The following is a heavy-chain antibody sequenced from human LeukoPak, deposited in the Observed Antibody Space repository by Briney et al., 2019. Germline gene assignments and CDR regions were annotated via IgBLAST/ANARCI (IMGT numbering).Heavy chain of an antibody. D-gene: IGHD3-9*01. CDR1: GFGFSSYA. J-gene: IGHJ4*02. CDR3: AKDHYVLRTFGWPRD. CDR2: ISYDGSNQ. Sequence: GGSLRLSCAASGFGFSSYAMHWVRQTPGKGLEWLALISYDGSNQHYAPSVKGRFTISRDNAKNTVDLQMNSLRPEDTAVYYCAKDHYVLRTFGWPRDWGQGTLVMVSS. V-gene: IGHV3-30*18.